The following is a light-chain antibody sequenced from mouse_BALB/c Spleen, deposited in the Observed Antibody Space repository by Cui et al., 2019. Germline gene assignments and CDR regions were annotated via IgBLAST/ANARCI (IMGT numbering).Light chain of an antibody. V-gene: IGKV4-59*01. CDR2: NTS. CDR3: QQWSSNPPT. CDR1: SSVSY. J-gene: IGKJ5*01. Sequence: QIVITQSPAIRYESKGEKITMTCSASSSVSYMHWYQHKSGTSPKRWIYNTSKLASGVPARFSGSGSGTSYSLTISSMEAEDAAAYYCQQWSSNPPTFGAGTKLELK.